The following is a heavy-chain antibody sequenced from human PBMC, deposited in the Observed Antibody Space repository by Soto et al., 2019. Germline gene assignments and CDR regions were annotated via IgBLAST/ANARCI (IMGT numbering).Heavy chain of an antibody. D-gene: IGHD3-22*01. CDR3: ARDIRMGYYYDSSGSFDY. J-gene: IGHJ4*02. Sequence: NPSETLSLTCAVYGGSFSGYYWSWIRQPPGKGLEWIGEINHSGSTNYNPSLKSRVTISVDTSKNQFSLKLSSVTAADTAVHYCARDIRMGYYYDSSGSFDYWGQGTLVTVSS. V-gene: IGHV4-34*01. CDR2: INHSGST. CDR1: GGSFSGYY.